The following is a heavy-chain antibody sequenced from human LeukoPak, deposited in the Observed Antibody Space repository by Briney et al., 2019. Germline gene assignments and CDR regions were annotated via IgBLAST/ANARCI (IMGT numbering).Heavy chain of an antibody. V-gene: IGHV1-3*01. CDR1: GYTFTSYA. J-gene: IGHJ6*02. D-gene: IGHD3-10*01. Sequence: ASVKVSCKASGYTFTSYAMNWVRQAPGQRLEWMGWINAGNGNTKYSQKFQGRVTITRDTSASTAYMELSSLRSEDTAVYYCAREMYYYGSGPKIYYYYGMDVWGQGTTVTVSS. CDR3: AREMYYYGSGPKIYYYYGMDV. CDR2: INAGNGNT.